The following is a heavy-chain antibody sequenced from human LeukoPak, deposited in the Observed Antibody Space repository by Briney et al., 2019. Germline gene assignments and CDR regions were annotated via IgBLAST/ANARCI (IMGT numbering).Heavy chain of an antibody. J-gene: IGHJ4*02. CDR2: ISPGGST. CDR1: GFTFTNYA. CDR3: AKRSGSGGPFDY. D-gene: IGHD3-10*01. V-gene: IGHV3-23*01. Sequence: GGSLRLSCAASGFTFTNYAMSWVRQAPGRGLEWVSNISPGGSTNYADSVKGRFTISRDNYKNTMYLQMDSLRAEDTAVYYCAKRSGSGGPFDYWGQGILVTVSS.